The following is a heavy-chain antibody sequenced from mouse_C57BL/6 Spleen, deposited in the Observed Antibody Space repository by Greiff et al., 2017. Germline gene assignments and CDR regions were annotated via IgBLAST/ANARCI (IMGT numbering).Heavy chain of an antibody. CDR2: IYPGDGDT. V-gene: IGHV1-80*01. D-gene: IGHD1-1*01. CDR1: GYAFSSYW. J-gene: IGHJ2*01. Sequence: QVQLQQSGAELVKPGASVKISCKASGYAFSSYWMNWVKQRPGKGLEWIGQIYPGDGDTNYNGKFKDKATLTVDKSSSTAYMQLSSLTSEDSAVYYCARGGITTVVAGDYWGQGTTLTVSS. CDR3: ARGGITTVVAGDY.